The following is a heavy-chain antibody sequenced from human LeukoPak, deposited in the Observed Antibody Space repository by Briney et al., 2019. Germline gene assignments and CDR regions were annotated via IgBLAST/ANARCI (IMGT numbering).Heavy chain of an antibody. D-gene: IGHD6-19*01. CDR3: ASVGTSGWYNDY. J-gene: IGHJ4*02. CDR2: LNSNGGST. Sequence: GGSLRLSCVASGFNFNYYAMHWVRQAPGKGLEYISALNSNGGSTYYANSVKGRFTISRDNSKNTLYLQMGSLRPEDMAVYYCASVGTSGWYNDYWGQGTLVTVSS. V-gene: IGHV3-64*01. CDR1: GFNFNYYA.